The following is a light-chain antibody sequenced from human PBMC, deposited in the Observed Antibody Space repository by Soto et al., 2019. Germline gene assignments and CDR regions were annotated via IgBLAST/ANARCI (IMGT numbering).Light chain of an antibody. CDR2: DTS. V-gene: IGKV3-20*01. Sequence: DIVLTQSPATLSLSPGESATLSCRASQSVSNYFAWYQQKPGQAPRLLMFDTSRRATGIPARFSGSGSGADFILTISRLEPEDFAVYYCQQYGSSPRITFGPGTKVDIK. CDR3: QQYGSSPRIT. CDR1: QSVSNY. J-gene: IGKJ3*01.